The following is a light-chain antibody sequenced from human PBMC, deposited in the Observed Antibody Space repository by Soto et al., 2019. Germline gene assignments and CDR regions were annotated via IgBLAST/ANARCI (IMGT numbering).Light chain of an antibody. CDR1: SSDVGGYNY. Sequence: QSALTQPASVSGSPGQSITICCTGTSSDVGGYNYVSWYQQHPGKAPKLLIFEVSGRPSGVSSRFSGSKSGNAASLTISGLQAEDEADYYCSSYTRSSSSWLFGGGTKLTVL. J-gene: IGLJ3*02. V-gene: IGLV2-14*01. CDR2: EVS. CDR3: SSYTRSSSSWL.